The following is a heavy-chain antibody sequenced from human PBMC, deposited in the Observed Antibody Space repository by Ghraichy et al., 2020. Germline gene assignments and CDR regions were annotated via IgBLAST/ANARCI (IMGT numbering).Heavy chain of an antibody. V-gene: IGHV4-39*01. J-gene: IGHJ4*02. D-gene: IGHD6-19*01. CDR2: IYYSGST. CDR1: GGSISSSSYY. CDR3: ARQGKPIAVAGNHFDY. Sequence: SETLSLTCTVSGGSISSSSYYWGWIRQPPGKGLEWIGSIYYSGSTYYNPSLKSRVTISVDTSKNQFSLKLSSVTAADTAVYYCARQGKPIAVAGNHFDYWGQGTLVTVSS.